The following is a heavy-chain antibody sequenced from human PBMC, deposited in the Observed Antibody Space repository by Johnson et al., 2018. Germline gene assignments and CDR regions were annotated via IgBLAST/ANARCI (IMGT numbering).Heavy chain of an antibody. CDR1: GFTFSSYG. CDR3: AKGGGYYDSSENP. J-gene: IGHJ5*02. Sequence: QVQLVESGGGLVQPGRSLRLSCAASGFTFSSYGMHWVRQAPGKGLEWVAVIWYDGSNKYYADSVKGRFTISRDNSKNTLYLQMNSLRAEDTAVYYCAKGGGYYDSSENPWGQGTLVTVSS. V-gene: IGHV3-33*06. CDR2: IWYDGSNK. D-gene: IGHD3-22*01.